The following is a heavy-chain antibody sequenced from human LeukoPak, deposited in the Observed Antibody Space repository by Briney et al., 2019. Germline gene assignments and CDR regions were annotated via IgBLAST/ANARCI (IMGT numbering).Heavy chain of an antibody. J-gene: IGHJ6*02. CDR1: GGSISSYY. Sequence: SETLSLTCTVSGGSISSYYWSWIRQPPGKGLEWIGYIYYSGSTNHNPSLKSRVTISVDTSKNQFSLKLSSVTAADTAVYYCARDRGIGYGMDVWGQGTTVTVSS. V-gene: IGHV4-59*01. CDR3: ARDRGIGYGMDV. D-gene: IGHD3-10*01. CDR2: IYYSGST.